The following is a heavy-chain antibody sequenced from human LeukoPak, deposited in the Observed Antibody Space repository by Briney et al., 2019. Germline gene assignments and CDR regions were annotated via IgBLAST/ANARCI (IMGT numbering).Heavy chain of an antibody. Sequence: GGSLRLSCAASGFTFSSYAMSWVRQAPGKGLEWVSAISGSGGSTYYADSVKGRFTISRDNSKNTLYLQMNSLRAEDTAVYYCANDRYNWNYEGGFDYWGQGTLVTVSS. CDR3: ANDRYNWNYEGGFDY. J-gene: IGHJ4*02. CDR2: ISGSGGST. D-gene: IGHD1-7*01. V-gene: IGHV3-23*01. CDR1: GFTFSSYA.